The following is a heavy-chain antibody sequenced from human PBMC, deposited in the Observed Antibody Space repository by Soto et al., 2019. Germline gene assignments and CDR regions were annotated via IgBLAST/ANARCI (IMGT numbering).Heavy chain of an antibody. CDR1: GGTFSSYA. V-gene: IGHV1-69*13. CDR3: ARDWTRTHDAFDI. D-gene: IGHD1-1*01. Sequence: SVKVSCKASGGTFSSYAISWVRQAPGQGLEWMGGIIPIFGTANYAQKFQGRVTITADESTSTAYMELSSLRSEDTAVYYCARDWTRTHDAFDIWGQGTMVTVSS. CDR2: IIPIFGTA. J-gene: IGHJ3*02.